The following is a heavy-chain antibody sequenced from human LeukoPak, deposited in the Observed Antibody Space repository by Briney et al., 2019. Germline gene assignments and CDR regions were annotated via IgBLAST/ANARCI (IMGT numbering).Heavy chain of an antibody. J-gene: IGHJ4*02. CDR1: GYTLTELS. V-gene: IGHV1-24*01. CDR3: ATALLHYYDSSGYNFDY. CDR2: FDPEDGET. D-gene: IGHD3-22*01. Sequence: GASVKASCKVSGYTLTELSMHWVRQAPGKGLEWMGGFDPEDGETIYAQKFQGRVTMTEDTSTDTAYMELSSLRSEDTAVYYCATALLHYYDSSGYNFDYWGQGTLVTVSS.